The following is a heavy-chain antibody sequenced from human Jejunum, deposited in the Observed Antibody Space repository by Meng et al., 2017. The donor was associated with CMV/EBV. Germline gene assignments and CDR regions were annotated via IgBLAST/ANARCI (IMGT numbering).Heavy chain of an antibody. CDR2: IYPGDSDT. Sequence: CKASGYSFTKYWVGWVRQMPGKGLEWMGIIYPGDSDTRYSQSFEGQVIISVDKSINTAYLQWNSLKASDTAVYYCARHGETVFGVIDNWGQGTLVTVSS. D-gene: IGHD3-3*01. CDR1: GYSFTKYW. V-gene: IGHV5-51*01. J-gene: IGHJ4*02. CDR3: ARHGETVFGVIDN.